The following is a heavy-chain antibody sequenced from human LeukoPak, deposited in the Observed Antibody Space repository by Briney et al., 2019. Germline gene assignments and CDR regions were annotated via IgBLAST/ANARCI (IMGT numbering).Heavy chain of an antibody. D-gene: IGHD3-3*01. V-gene: IGHV4-39*07. CDR2: INHSGST. J-gene: IGHJ6*03. CDR3: ARALNFWSGYYYYYYYMDV. CDR1: GGSISSSSYY. Sequence: SETLSLTCTVSGGSISSSSYYWSWIRQPPGKGLEWIGEINHSGSTNYNPSLKSRVTISVDTSKNQFSLKLSSVTAADTAVYYCARALNFWSGYYYYYYYMDVWGKGTTVTVSS.